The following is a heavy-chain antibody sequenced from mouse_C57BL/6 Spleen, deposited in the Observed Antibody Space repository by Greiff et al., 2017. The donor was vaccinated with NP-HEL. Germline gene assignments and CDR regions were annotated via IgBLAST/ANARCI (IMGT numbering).Heavy chain of an antibody. V-gene: IGHV3-6*01. Sequence: ESGPGLVKPSQSLSLTCSVTGYSITSGYYWNWIRQFPGNKLEWMGYISYDGSNNYNPSLKNRISITRDTSKNQFFLKLNSVTTEDTATYYCARRSGPWFAYWGQGTLVTVSA. CDR3: ARRSGPWFAY. CDR2: ISYDGSN. CDR1: GYSITSGYY. J-gene: IGHJ3*01.